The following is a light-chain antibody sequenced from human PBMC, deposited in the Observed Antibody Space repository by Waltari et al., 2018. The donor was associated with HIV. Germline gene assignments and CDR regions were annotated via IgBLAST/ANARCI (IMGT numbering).Light chain of an antibody. J-gene: IGKJ4*01. CDR2: AAS. Sequence: DIQMTQSPASLSASVGDRVTISCRASQGIRNDVGWYPQKPGRAPKRLIYAASSVQSGVPSRFSGSGSGTEFTLTITSLQPEDFATYYCLQHNTYPLTFGGGTKVDIK. CDR1: QGIRND. CDR3: LQHNTYPLT. V-gene: IGKV1-17*01.